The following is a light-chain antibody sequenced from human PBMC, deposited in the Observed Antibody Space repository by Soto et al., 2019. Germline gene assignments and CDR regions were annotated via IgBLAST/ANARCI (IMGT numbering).Light chain of an antibody. Sequence: DIQMTQSPPSLPASVGDRVTITCRASQSISRYLNWYQQKPGKAPKLLIYGASTLESGVPSRFSGGGSGTDFTLTINSLEPEDFATYYCQQSYSTSWTFGRGTKVEVK. J-gene: IGKJ1*01. V-gene: IGKV1-39*01. CDR2: GAS. CDR1: QSISRY. CDR3: QQSYSTSWT.